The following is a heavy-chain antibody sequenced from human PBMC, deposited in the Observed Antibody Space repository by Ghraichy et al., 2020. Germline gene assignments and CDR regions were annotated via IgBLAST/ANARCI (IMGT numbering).Heavy chain of an antibody. CDR2: IWNDGSSK. Sequence: GGSLRLSCAASGFTFSSYGMHWVRQAPGKGLEWVAVIWNDGSSKYYADSVKGRFTISRDNSKNTLYLQMSSLRAEDTAVYYCARERSVGPIYTTDYWGQGTLVTVSS. D-gene: IGHD2-2*02. CDR1: GFTFSSYG. CDR3: ARERSVGPIYTTDY. J-gene: IGHJ4*02. V-gene: IGHV3-33*01.